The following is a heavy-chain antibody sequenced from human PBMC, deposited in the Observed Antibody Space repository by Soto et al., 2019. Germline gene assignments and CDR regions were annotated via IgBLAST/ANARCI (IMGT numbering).Heavy chain of an antibody. CDR1: GFTVSSND. V-gene: IGHV3-53*01. D-gene: IGHD2-8*01. CDR2: IYSSGNT. Sequence: EVQLVESGGGWIQPGGSLRLSCAASGFTVSSNDMSWVRQAPGKGLEWVSLIYSSGNTYYADSVKGRCTISRDNSKNTLYLQMNSLRAEDTAVYYCASRPLNTNSGYWVQGTQVTVSS. CDR3: ASRPLNTNSGY. J-gene: IGHJ4*02.